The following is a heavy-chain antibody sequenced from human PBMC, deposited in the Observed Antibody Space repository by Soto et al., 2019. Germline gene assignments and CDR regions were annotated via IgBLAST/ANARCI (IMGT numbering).Heavy chain of an antibody. CDR1: GGPISSGGYY. Sequence: SETLSLPCTVSGGPISSGGYYWSWIRQHPGKGLEWLGYISYSGSTYYNPSLKSRVTISVDTSQTQFSLKLSSVTAADTAVYYCARVYCSGGACFEVYWGQGTLVTVSS. V-gene: IGHV4-31*03. D-gene: IGHD2-15*01. CDR3: ARVYCSGGACFEVY. J-gene: IGHJ4*02. CDR2: ISYSGST.